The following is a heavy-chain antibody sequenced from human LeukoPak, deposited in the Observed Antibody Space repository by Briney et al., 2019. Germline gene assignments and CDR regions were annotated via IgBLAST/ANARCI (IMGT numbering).Heavy chain of an antibody. J-gene: IGHJ4*02. CDR1: GFTFSGYG. Sequence: PGRSLRLSCAASGFTFSGYGMHWVRQAPDKGLEWVAVIWYDGNNKYYADSVKGRFTIFRDNSKNTLYLQMNSLRAEDTAVYYCAKDWGYTTMVSYYFDYWGQGALVTVSS. CDR3: AKDWGYTTMVSYYFDY. D-gene: IGHD5-18*01. V-gene: IGHV3-33*06. CDR2: IWYDGNNK.